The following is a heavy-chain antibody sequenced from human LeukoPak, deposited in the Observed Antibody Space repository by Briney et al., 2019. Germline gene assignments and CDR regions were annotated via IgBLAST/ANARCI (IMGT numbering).Heavy chain of an antibody. J-gene: IGHJ3*02. V-gene: IGHV3-23*01. CDR1: GFTFSSYA. CDR2: ISGSGGTT. D-gene: IGHD1-14*01. Sequence: GGSLRLSCAASGFTFSSYAMTWVRQAPGKGLEWVSTISGSGGTTYNADSVKGRFTISRDNSKNTLYLQMNTLRAEDTAVYYCAKPARTDAFDIWGQGTMVTVSS. CDR3: AKPARTDAFDI.